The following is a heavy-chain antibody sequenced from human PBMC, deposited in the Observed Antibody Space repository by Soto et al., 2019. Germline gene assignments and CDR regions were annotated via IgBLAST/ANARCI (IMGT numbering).Heavy chain of an antibody. CDR2: ISKSSTTI. CDR3: ARDPPNFYYYGMDV. J-gene: IGHJ6*02. V-gene: IGHV3-48*02. CDR1: GFTLSTYS. Sequence: PGGSLRLSCIASGFTLSTYSMTWVRQAPGKWLEWLSYISKSSTTINYADSVKGRFTISRDNAKNSVYLEMSSLRDEDSAVYYCARDPPNFYYYGMDVWGQGXTVTVYS.